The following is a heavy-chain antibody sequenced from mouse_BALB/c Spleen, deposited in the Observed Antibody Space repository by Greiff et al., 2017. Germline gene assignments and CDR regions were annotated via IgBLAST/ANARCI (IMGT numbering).Heavy chain of an antibody. Sequence: VQLQQPGAELVKPGASVKLSCKASGYTFTSYWMHWVKQRPGQGLEWIGEIDPSDSYTNYNQKFKGKATLTVDKSSSTAYMQLSSLTSEDSAVYYCARRRVGYDFPFDYWGQGTTLTVSS. CDR3: ARRRVGYDFPFDY. V-gene: IGHV1-69*02. J-gene: IGHJ2*01. D-gene: IGHD2-14*01. CDR2: IDPSDSYT. CDR1: GYTFTSYW.